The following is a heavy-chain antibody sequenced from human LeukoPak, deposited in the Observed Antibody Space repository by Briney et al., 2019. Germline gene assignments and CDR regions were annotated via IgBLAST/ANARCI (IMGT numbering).Heavy chain of an antibody. CDR3: AREGEDYDILTGYYKGWFDP. D-gene: IGHD3-9*01. J-gene: IGHJ5*02. CDR1: GYTFTSYY. CDR2: IYPSGGST. Sequence: ASVKVSCKASGYTFTSYYMHWVRQAPGQGLEWMGIIYPSGGSTSYAQKFQGRVTMTRDTSTSTVYMELSSLRSEDTAVYYCAREGEDYDILTGYYKGWFDPWGQGTLVTVSS. V-gene: IGHV1-46*01.